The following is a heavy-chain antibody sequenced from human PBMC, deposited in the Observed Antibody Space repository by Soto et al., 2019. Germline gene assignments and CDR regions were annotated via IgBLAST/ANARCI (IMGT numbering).Heavy chain of an antibody. Sequence: PGGSLRLSCAASGFTFTSYNMIWVRQAPRKGLEWVSSISSSSSPTYYADSVKGRFTNSRDNAKNSLYLQMNSLRAEDTAVYYCASPHPWSAIPFGAFDIWGQGTMVTVSS. CDR2: ISSSSSPT. V-gene: IGHV3-48*01. J-gene: IGHJ3*02. CDR1: GFTFTSYN. CDR3: ASPHPWSAIPFGAFDI. D-gene: IGHD3-3*01.